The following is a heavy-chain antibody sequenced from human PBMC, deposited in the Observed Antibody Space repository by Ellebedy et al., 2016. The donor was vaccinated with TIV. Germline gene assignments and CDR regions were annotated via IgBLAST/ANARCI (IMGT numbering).Heavy chain of an antibody. CDR3: ARRPYYGSGRDSYNSFDP. D-gene: IGHD3-10*01. Sequence: KVSCKGSGYTFTSYWIGWVRQKPGKGLEWLGIIFPDDSDTRYNPSFQGQVTMSADKSISTAYLQWSSLKASDTAMYYCARRPYYGSGRDSYNSFDPWGQGTLVTVSS. CDR2: IFPDDSDT. J-gene: IGHJ5*02. V-gene: IGHV5-51*01. CDR1: GYTFTSYW.